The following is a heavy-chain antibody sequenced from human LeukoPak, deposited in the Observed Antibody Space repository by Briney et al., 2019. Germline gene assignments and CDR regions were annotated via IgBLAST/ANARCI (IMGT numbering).Heavy chain of an antibody. CDR1: GFTFSSYS. Sequence: GGSLRLSCAASGFTFSSYSMNWVRQAPGKGLEWVSYISSSSGTIYYADSVKGRFTVSRDNAKNSLYLQMNSLRAEDTAVYYCARSDAFDIWGQGTMVTVSS. V-gene: IGHV3-48*04. CDR3: ARSDAFDI. J-gene: IGHJ3*02. CDR2: ISSSSGTI.